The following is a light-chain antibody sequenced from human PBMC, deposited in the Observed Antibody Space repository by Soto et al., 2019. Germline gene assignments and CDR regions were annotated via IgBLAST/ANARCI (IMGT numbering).Light chain of an antibody. CDR1: QSVSSSY. Sequence: EIVLTQSPATLSFSPLERATLSFRASQSVSSSYLAWYQQKPGQAPRLLIYGASSRATGIPDRFGGSGSGTDFTLTISRLEPEDFAVYYCQQYGSSPPFKFGQGTKVDIK. CDR2: GAS. V-gene: IGKV3-20*01. J-gene: IGKJ1*01. CDR3: QQYGSSPPFK.